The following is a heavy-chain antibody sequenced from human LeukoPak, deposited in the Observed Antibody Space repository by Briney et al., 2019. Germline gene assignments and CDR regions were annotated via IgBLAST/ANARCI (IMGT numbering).Heavy chain of an antibody. Sequence: SETLSLTCAVYGGSFSGYYWSWIRQPPGKGLEWIGEINHSGSTYYNPSLKSRVTISVDTSKNQFSLKLSSVTAADTAVYYCASLWFGGYYFDYWGQGTLVTVSS. D-gene: IGHD3-10*01. CDR1: GGSFSGYY. V-gene: IGHV4-34*01. CDR3: ASLWFGGYYFDY. CDR2: INHSGST. J-gene: IGHJ4*02.